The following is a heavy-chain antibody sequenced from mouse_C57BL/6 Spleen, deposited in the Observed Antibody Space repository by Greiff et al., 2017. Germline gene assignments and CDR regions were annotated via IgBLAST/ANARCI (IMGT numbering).Heavy chain of an antibody. J-gene: IGHJ4*01. CDR2: ISYDGSN. D-gene: IGHD2-10*02. CDR3: AREGTYGYYAMDY. Sequence: DVQLQESGPGLVKPSQSLSLTCSVTGYSITSGYYWNWIRQFPGNKLEWMGYISYDGSNNYNPSLKNRISITRDTSKNQFFLKFNSVTTEDTATYYCAREGTYGYYAMDYWGQGTSVTVSS. V-gene: IGHV3-6*01. CDR1: GYSITSGYY.